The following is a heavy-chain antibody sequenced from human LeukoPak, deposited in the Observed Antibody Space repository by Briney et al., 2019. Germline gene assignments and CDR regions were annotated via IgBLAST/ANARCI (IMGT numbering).Heavy chain of an antibody. CDR2: IWYDGTNK. D-gene: IGHD1-26*01. CDR3: ARDLGELRGIEYYFDY. Sequence: GGSLRLSCAASGFTFSSYGIHWVRQAPRKGLERVAVIWYDGTNKYFADSVKGRFTISRDNSKNTLYLEMNSLRAEDTAVYYCARDLGELRGIEYYFDYWGQGPLVPVSS. J-gene: IGHJ4*02. V-gene: IGHV3-33*01. CDR1: GFTFSSYG.